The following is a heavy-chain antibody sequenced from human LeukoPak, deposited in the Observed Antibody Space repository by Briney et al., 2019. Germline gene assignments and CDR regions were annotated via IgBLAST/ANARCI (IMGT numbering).Heavy chain of an antibody. CDR3: ARVYGSGSYYEMNFDY. J-gene: IGHJ4*02. CDR2: IYYSGST. CDR1: GGSISSYY. V-gene: IGHV4-59*01. D-gene: IGHD3-10*01. Sequence: PSETLSLTCTVCGGSISSYYWSWIRQPPGKGLEWIGYIYYSGSTNYNPSLKSRVTISVDTSKNQFSLKLSSVTAADTAVYYCARVYGSGSYYEMNFDYWGQGTLVTVSS.